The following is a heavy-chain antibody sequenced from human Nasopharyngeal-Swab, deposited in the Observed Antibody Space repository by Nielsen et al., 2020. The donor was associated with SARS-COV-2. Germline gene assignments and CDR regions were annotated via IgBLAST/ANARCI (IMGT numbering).Heavy chain of an antibody. CDR3: ARRIGSCHLDY. J-gene: IGHJ4*02. D-gene: IGHD1-26*01. CDR2: IYPGDSDT. V-gene: IGHV5-51*01. Sequence: VRQMPGKGLEWMGIIYPGDSDTRYSPSFQGQVTISADKSISTAYLQWSSLKASDTAMYYCARRIGSCHLDYWGQGTPVTVSS.